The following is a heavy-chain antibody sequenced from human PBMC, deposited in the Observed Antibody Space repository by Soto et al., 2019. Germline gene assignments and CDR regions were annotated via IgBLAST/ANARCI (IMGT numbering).Heavy chain of an antibody. J-gene: IGHJ6*02. D-gene: IGHD1-1*01. Sequence: QVQLVESGGGVVQPGRSLRLSCAASGFTFSSYAMHWVRQAPGKGLEWVAVISYDGSNKYYADSVKGRFTISRDNSKNTLYLQMSSLRTEDTAVYYCARDRLRYNWNAFPYCYYGLDVWGQGTTVTVSS. CDR1: GFTFSSYA. CDR3: ARDRLRYNWNAFPYCYYGLDV. CDR2: ISYDGSNK. V-gene: IGHV3-30-3*01.